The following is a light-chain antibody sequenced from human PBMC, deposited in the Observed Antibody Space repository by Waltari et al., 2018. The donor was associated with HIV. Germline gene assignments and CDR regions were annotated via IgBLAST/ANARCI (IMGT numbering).Light chain of an antibody. CDR1: QSMSSY. J-gene: IGKJ1*01. Sequence: DIQMNKSPSSLSASVGDSVTITCRARQSMSSYLNWYQQKPGKAPKLLIYAASSLQSGVPSRFSGSGSWTDFTLTISSLQPEDFATYYCQQSYSTPRTFGQGTKVEIK. CDR3: QQSYSTPRT. V-gene: IGKV1-39*01. CDR2: AAS.